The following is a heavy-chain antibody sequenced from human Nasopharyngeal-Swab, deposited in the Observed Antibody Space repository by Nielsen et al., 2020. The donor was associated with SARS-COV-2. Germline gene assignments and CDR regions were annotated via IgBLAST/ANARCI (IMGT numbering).Heavy chain of an antibody. J-gene: IGHJ1*01. Sequence: GESLKISCAASGFTFSSYAMSWVRQAPGKGLEWVSAISGSGCSTYYADSVKGRFTISRDNSKNTLYLQMNSLRAEDTAVYYCAKAPRGITMSYFQHWGQGTLVTVSS. CDR1: GFTFSSYA. D-gene: IGHD3-10*02. CDR3: AKAPRGITMSYFQH. CDR2: ISGSGCST. V-gene: IGHV3-23*01.